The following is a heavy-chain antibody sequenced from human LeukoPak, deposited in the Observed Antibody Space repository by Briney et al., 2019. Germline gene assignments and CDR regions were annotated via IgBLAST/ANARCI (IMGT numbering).Heavy chain of an antibody. Sequence: PGGSLRLSCAASGFTLSSYAMSWVRQAPGKGLEWVSAISGSGGSTFYADSVKGRFTISRDNSKNTLYLQMNSLRAEDTAVYYCAKVTTTTYIIRDAFDIWGQGTMVTVSS. CDR3: AKVTTTTYIIRDAFDI. J-gene: IGHJ3*02. CDR2: ISGSGGST. CDR1: GFTLSSYA. D-gene: IGHD2/OR15-2a*01. V-gene: IGHV3-23*01.